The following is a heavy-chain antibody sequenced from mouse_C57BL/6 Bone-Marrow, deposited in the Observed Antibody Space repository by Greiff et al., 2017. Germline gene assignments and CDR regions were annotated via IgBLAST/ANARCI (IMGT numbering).Heavy chain of an antibody. CDR3: SSFGGTYFDF. D-gene: IGHD1-1*02. Sequence: EVQLQQSGAELVRPGASVKLSCTASGSNIKDDYLHWVKQRPEQGLEWIGWIDPEIGDTEYASKFQGKATLTSDTPSNTAYLPRSSLTSEDTAFYYCSSFGGTYFDFWGQGPPLTVAS. J-gene: IGHJ2*01. V-gene: IGHV14-4*01. CDR2: IDPEIGDT. CDR1: GSNIKDDY.